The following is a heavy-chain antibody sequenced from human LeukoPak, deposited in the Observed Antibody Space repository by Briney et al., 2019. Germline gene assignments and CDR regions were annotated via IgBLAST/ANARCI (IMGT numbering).Heavy chain of an antibody. V-gene: IGHV3-49*04. CDR3: TRDEGWELPAYFDY. CDR1: GFTFGDYA. Sequence: GGSLRLSCTASGFTFGDYAMSWVRQAPGKGLVWVGFIRSKAYGGTTEYAASVKGRFTISRDDSKSIAYLQMNSLKTEDTAVYYCTRDEGWELPAYFDYWGQGTLVTVSS. J-gene: IGHJ4*02. CDR2: IRSKAYGGTT. D-gene: IGHD1-26*01.